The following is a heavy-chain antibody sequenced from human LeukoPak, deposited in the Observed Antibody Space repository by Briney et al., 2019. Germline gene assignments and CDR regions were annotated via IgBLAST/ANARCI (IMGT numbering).Heavy chain of an antibody. D-gene: IGHD5-12*01. CDR1: GFTFSSYG. J-gene: IGHJ4*02. Sequence: PGRSLRLSCAASGFTFSSYGMHWVRQAPGKGLEWVAVISYDGSNKYYADSVKGRFTISRDNSKNTLYLQMNSLRAEDTAVYYCARGEGGYDSNFDFWGQGTLVTVSS. V-gene: IGHV3-30*03. CDR3: ARGEGGYDSNFDF. CDR2: ISYDGSNK.